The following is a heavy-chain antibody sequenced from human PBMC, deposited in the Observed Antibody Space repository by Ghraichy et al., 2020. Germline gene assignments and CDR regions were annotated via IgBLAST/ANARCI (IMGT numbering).Heavy chain of an antibody. Sequence: ETLSLTCAASGFGFNSYAMTWVRQAPGKGLDWVSTIIPSGSTTYYADSVKGRFTISRDNSKNTLYLQMNSLRAEDTAVYYCTKGRDAGYYGSGRFDPWGQGTLVTVSS. J-gene: IGHJ5*02. CDR2: IIPSGSTT. D-gene: IGHD3-10*01. CDR1: GFGFNSYA. V-gene: IGHV3-23*01. CDR3: TKGRDAGYYGSGRFDP.